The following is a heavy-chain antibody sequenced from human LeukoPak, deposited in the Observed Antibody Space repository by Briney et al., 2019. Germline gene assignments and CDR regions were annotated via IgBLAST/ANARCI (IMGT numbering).Heavy chain of an antibody. CDR1: GFTFSSYS. CDR2: ISSSSSTI. V-gene: IGHV3-48*04. D-gene: IGHD1-26*01. J-gene: IGHJ4*02. Sequence: GGSLRLSCAASGFTFSSYSMIWVRQAPGKGLEWVSYISSSSSTIYYADSVKGRFTISRDNAKNSLYLQMNSLRAEDTAVYYCARSYSGSYLDYFDYWGQGTLVTVSS. CDR3: ARSYSGSYLDYFDY.